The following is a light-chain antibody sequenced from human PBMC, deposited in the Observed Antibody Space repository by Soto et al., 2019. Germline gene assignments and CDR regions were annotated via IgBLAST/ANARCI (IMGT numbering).Light chain of an antibody. CDR1: QSVLYSSNNKNY. V-gene: IGKV4-1*01. CDR2: WAS. J-gene: IGKJ1*01. CDR3: QQYYSTPRT. Sequence: DIVMTQSQDSLALSLGERATINCKYSQSVLYSSNNKNYLAWYQQKPGQPPKLLIYWASTREFGVSDRFSGSGSGTDFTLTISSLQAEDVAVYYCQQYYSTPRTFGQGTKVEIK.